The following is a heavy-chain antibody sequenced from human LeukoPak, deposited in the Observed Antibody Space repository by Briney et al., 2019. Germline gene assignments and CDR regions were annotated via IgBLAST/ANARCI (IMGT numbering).Heavy chain of an antibody. Sequence: GGSLRLSCAASGFTFSSYAMSWVRLAPGKGLEWVSAISGSGGSTYYADSVKGRFTISRDNSKNTLYLQMNSLRAEDTAVYYCAKDLEGYCSGGSCYSWFDPWGQGTLVTVSS. CDR2: ISGSGGST. CDR3: AKDLEGYCSGGSCYSWFDP. CDR1: GFTFSSYA. J-gene: IGHJ5*02. V-gene: IGHV3-23*01. D-gene: IGHD2-15*01.